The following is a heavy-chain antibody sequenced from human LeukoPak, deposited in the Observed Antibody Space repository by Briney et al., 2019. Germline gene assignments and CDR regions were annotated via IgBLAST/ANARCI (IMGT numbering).Heavy chain of an antibody. CDR3: AVDYDYWSAFFSGSRMTPKR. CDR2: IHSSSNYI. Sequence: GRSLRLSCAASGFTFSSYGMHWVRQAPGKGLEWVSSIHSSSNYINYVDSVKGRLTISRDNAKNSLYLQMNSLRVEDTAVYYCAVDYDYWSAFFSGSRMTPKRGGQGTLVTVSS. V-gene: IGHV3-21*06. J-gene: IGHJ4*02. CDR1: GFTFSSYG. D-gene: IGHD3-3*01.